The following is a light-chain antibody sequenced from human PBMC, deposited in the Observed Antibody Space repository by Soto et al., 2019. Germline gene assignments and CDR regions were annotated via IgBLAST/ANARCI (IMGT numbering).Light chain of an antibody. CDR1: QSVSSY. Sequence: ELVMTQSPATLSVSPGERATLSCRASQSVSSYLAWYQQKPGLPPRLLIYDASTRATGIPDRFSGSGSGTDFTLTIISLQSADFAVYYCQQYSNWPPLYTFGRGTKLEIK. J-gene: IGKJ2*01. V-gene: IGKV3-15*01. CDR3: QQYSNWPPLYT. CDR2: DAS.